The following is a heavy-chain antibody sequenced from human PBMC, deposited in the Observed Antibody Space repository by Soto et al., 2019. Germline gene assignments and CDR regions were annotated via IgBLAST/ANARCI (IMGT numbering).Heavy chain of an antibody. CDR3: ARREITVRGAPLFRRRSSNDAFDI. CDR1: GGPFSGYY. CDR2: INHSGSS. J-gene: IGHJ3*02. D-gene: IGHD3-10*01. Sequence: QVQLQQWGAGLLKPSETLSLTCAVYGGPFSGYYWSWIRQPPGKGLEWIGQINHSGSSNYNPSLKSRVTISEDPSKNQFSLKLRSVTAADTAVYYCARREITVRGAPLFRRRSSNDAFDIWGQGTMVTVSS. V-gene: IGHV4-34*01.